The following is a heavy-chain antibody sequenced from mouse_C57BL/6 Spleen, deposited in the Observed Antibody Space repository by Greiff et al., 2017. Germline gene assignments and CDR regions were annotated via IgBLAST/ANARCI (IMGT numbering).Heavy chain of an antibody. CDR1: GFTFNTYA. J-gene: IGHJ1*03. CDR3: VREAITTVVATRYFDV. Sequence: EAGGGLVQPKGSLKLSCAASGFTFNTYAMHWVRQAPGKGLEWVARIRSKSSNYATYYADSVKDRFTISRDDSQSMLYLQMNNLKTEDTAMYYCVREAITTVVATRYFDVWGTGTTVTVSS. CDR2: IRSKSSNYAT. D-gene: IGHD1-1*01. V-gene: IGHV10-3*01.